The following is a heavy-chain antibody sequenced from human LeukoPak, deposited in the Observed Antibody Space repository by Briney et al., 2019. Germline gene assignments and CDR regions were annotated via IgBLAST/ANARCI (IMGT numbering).Heavy chain of an antibody. Sequence: GGSLRLSCAASGFTFGSYWMSWVRQAPGKGLEWVANIKQDGSEKYYVDSVKGRFTISRDNAKNSLYLQMNSLRAEDTAVYYRAREGMATPFDYWGQGTLVTVSS. V-gene: IGHV3-7*01. CDR3: AREGMATPFDY. D-gene: IGHD5-24*01. CDR2: IKQDGSEK. J-gene: IGHJ4*02. CDR1: GFTFGSYW.